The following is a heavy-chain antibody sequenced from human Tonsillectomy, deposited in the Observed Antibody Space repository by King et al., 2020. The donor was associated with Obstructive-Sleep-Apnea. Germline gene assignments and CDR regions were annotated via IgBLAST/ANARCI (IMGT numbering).Heavy chain of an antibody. J-gene: IGHJ3*02. CDR3: AKDTSYYDSSGYFGALDI. CDR2: ISFDGSNK. V-gene: IGHV3-30*18. D-gene: IGHD3-22*01. CDR1: GFTFNTYG. Sequence: HVQLVESGGGVVQPGRSLRLSCAASGFTFNTYGMHWVRQAPGKGLEWGAVISFDGSNKQYGDSAKGRFTVSRDNSKNTLYLQMNSLRAGDTAVYYCAKDTSYYDSSGYFGALDIWGQGTMVTVSS.